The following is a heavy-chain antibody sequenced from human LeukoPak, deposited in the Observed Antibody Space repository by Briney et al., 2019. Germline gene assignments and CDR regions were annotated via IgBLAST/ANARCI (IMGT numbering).Heavy chain of an antibody. V-gene: IGHV3-64D*06. CDR3: VKGMEHYDILTGVLDV. CDR2: ISSNGGST. J-gene: IGHJ6*02. Sequence: PGGSLRLSCSASGFTFSSYAMHWVRQAPGKGLEYVSAISSNGGSTYYADSVKGRFTISRDNSKNTLYLQMSSLRAEDTAVYYCVKGMEHYDILTGVLDVWGQGTTVTVSS. D-gene: IGHD3-9*01. CDR1: GFTFSSYA.